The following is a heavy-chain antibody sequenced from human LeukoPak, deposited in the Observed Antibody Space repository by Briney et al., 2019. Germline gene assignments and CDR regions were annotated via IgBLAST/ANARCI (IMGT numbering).Heavy chain of an antibody. D-gene: IGHD5-18*01. CDR1: GGSFSGYY. J-gene: IGHJ4*02. CDR3: ASKLDTAMVYDY. V-gene: IGHV4-34*01. Sequence: SETLSLTCAVYGGSFSGYYWSWIRQPPGKGLEWIGEINHSGSTSYNPSLKSRVTISVDTSKNQFSLKLSSVTAADTAVYYCASKLDTAMVYDYWGQGTLVTVSS. CDR2: INHSGST.